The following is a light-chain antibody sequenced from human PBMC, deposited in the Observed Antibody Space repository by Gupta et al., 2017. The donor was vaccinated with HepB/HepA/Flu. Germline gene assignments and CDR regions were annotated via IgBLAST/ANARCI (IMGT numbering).Light chain of an antibody. Sequence: IQMTQPPSSLSASVGDRVTITCRASQGIGSYLNWYQQKPGKAPKLLIYAASSLQSGVPSRFSGSGSGTDFTLTISSLQPEDFATYYCQQSYSTPYTFGQGTKLEIK. CDR3: QQSYSTPYT. CDR2: AAS. V-gene: IGKV1-39*01. J-gene: IGKJ2*01. CDR1: QGIGSY.